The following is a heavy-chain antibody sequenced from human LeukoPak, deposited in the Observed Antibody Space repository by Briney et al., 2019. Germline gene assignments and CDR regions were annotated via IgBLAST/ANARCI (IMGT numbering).Heavy chain of an antibody. CDR1: GFTFSDYY. Sequence: GGSLRLSCAASGFTFSDYYMSWLRQAPGKRLEWVSYISSSSSTIYYADSVKGRFTISRDNAKNSLYLQMNSLRAEDTAVYYCARDLSTMVRGVIISWHFDYWGQGTLVTVSS. V-gene: IGHV3-11*04. J-gene: IGHJ4*02. D-gene: IGHD3-10*01. CDR2: ISSSSSTI. CDR3: ARDLSTMVRGVIISWHFDY.